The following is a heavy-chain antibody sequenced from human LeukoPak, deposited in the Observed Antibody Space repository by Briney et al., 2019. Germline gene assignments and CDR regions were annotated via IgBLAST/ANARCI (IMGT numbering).Heavy chain of an antibody. Sequence: GGSLRLSCAASGFTFSSYSMNWVRQAPGKGLEWVSYISSSSSTIYYADSVKGRFTISRDYAKNSLYLQMNSLRAEDTAVYYCARPFRGFYYDSSGYLDWGQGTLVTVSS. D-gene: IGHD3-22*01. CDR1: GFTFSSYS. V-gene: IGHV3-48*01. CDR2: ISSSSSTI. CDR3: ARPFRGFYYDSSGYLD. J-gene: IGHJ4*02.